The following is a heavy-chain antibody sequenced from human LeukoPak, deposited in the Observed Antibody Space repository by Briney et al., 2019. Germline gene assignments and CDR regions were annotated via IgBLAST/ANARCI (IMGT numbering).Heavy chain of an antibody. CDR1: GFTFSSYS. CDR2: ISSSSSYI. CDR3: ARDREHCSSTSCYFGRFDP. V-gene: IGHV3-21*01. D-gene: IGHD2-2*01. Sequence: GGSLRLSCAASGFTFSSYSMSWVRQAPGKGLEWVSSISSSSSYIYYADSVKGRFTISRDNAKNSLYLQMNSLRAEDTAVYYCARDREHCSSTSCYFGRFDPWGQGTLVTVSS. J-gene: IGHJ5*02.